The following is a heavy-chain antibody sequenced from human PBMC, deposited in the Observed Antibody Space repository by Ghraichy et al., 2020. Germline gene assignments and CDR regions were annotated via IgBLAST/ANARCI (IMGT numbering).Heavy chain of an antibody. CDR3: ARYTNAWYLDY. CDR1: GDRVSSNSAA. CDR2: TYYRSQWYS. V-gene: IGHV6-1*01. Sequence: SQTLSLTCAISGDRVSSNSAAWNWIRPSPSRGLEWLGRTYYRSQWYSDYGLSGRGRITINPDTSKNQYSLQLNSVTPEDTAVYYCARYTNAWYLDYWGQGTLVTVSS. D-gene: IGHD6-19*01. J-gene: IGHJ4*02.